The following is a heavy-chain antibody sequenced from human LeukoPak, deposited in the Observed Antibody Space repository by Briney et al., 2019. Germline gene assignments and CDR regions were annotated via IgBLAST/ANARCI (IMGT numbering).Heavy chain of an antibody. Sequence: GRSLRLSCAASGFTFSSYGMHWVRQAPGKGLEWVAIISYDGSNQYYADSVKGRFTISRDNAKNSLYLQMNSLRAEDTAVYYCARDTLDYYDSSGSADHDAFDIWGQGTMVTVSS. J-gene: IGHJ3*02. CDR3: ARDTLDYYDSSGSADHDAFDI. V-gene: IGHV3-30*03. CDR2: ISYDGSNQ. CDR1: GFTFSSYG. D-gene: IGHD3-22*01.